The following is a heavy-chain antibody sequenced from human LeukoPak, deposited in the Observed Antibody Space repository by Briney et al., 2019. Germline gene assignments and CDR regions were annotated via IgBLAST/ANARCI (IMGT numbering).Heavy chain of an antibody. CDR2: ISNSGGST. Sequence: PGGSLRLSCAASGFTFSSYAMRWVRQAPGKGLEWVSAISNSGGSTYYADSVKGRFTISRDNSKNTLYLQMNSLRVEDTAVYYCAKTSGSSWYQMDVWGQGTTVTVSS. D-gene: IGHD6-13*01. CDR3: AKTSGSSWYQMDV. J-gene: IGHJ6*02. V-gene: IGHV3-23*01. CDR1: GFTFSSYA.